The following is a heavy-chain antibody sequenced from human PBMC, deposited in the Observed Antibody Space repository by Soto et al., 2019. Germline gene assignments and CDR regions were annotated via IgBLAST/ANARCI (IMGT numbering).Heavy chain of an antibody. D-gene: IGHD3-10*02. CDR3: ARDKFIGSYYIRGVTYIFDS. Sequence: EVQLVESGGGLVQPGGSLRLSCAASGFTFTDYWMSWVRQAPGEGLEWVANIRQDESEKNYVDSVKGRFTISRDNAKNSLYLQMNSLRDEDTAVYYCARDKFIGSYYIRGVTYIFDSWGQGTQGTVSS. V-gene: IGHV3-7*03. CDR2: IRQDESEK. CDR1: GFTFTDYW. J-gene: IGHJ4*02.